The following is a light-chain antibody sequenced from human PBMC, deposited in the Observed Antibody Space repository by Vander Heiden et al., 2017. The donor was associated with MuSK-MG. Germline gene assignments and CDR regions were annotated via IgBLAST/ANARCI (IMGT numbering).Light chain of an antibody. J-gene: IGLJ2*01. CDR1: SLRSYY. Sequence: SSELTQDPAVSVALGQTVRITCQGDSLRSYYASWYQQKPGQAPVLVIYGKNTRPSGIPDRFSGSSSGNTASLTITGAQAEDEADYSCNSRDSSGNHVVFGGGTKRTVL. CDR2: GKN. CDR3: NSRDSSGNHVV. V-gene: IGLV3-19*01.